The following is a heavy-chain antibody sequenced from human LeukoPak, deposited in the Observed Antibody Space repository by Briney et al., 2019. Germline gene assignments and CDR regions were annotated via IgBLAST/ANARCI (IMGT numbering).Heavy chain of an antibody. D-gene: IGHD2-2*01. J-gene: IGHJ6*02. V-gene: IGHV3-11*01. CDR1: GFTFSDYY. CDR2: ISSSGSTI. Sequence: GGSLRLSCAASGFTFSDYYMSWIRQAPGKGLEWVSYISSSGSTIYYADPVKGRFTISRDNAKNSLYLQMNSLRAEDTAVYYCARDFCSSTSCYASYYYYGMDVWGQGTTVTVSS. CDR3: ARDFCSSTSCYASYYYYGMDV.